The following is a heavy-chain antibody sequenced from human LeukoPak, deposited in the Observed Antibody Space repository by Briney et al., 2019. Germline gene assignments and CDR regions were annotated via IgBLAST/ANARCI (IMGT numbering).Heavy chain of an antibody. J-gene: IGHJ4*02. CDR2: INPNSGGT. Sequence: GASVKVSCKASGYTFTGYYMHWARQAPGQGLEWMGWINPNSGGTNYAQKFQGRVTMTRDMSIGTAYMELSRLRSDDTDVYYCARDRADYGDRFDYWGQGTLVTVSS. D-gene: IGHD4-17*01. CDR1: GYTFTGYY. CDR3: ARDRADYGDRFDY. V-gene: IGHV1-2*02.